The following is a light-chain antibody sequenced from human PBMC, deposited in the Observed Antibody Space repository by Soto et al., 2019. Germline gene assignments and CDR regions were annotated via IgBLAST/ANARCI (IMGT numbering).Light chain of an antibody. CDR3: QKLNSYPIT. CDR2: AAS. V-gene: IGKV1-9*01. CDR1: QGISNY. Sequence: DIQLTQSPSFLSASVGDRVTITCRASQGISNYLAWYQQKPGKAPKLLIYAASTLQSGVPSRFSGSGSGTEFTLTISGLKHKHVATYCCQKLNSYPITFGKGTRLEMK. J-gene: IGKJ5*01.